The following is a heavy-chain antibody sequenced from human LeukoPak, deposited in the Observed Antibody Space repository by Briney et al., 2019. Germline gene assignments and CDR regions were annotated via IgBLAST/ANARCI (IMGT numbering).Heavy chain of an antibody. V-gene: IGHV3-23*01. CDR3: GKTTVGYSSGQKPAWPVDY. D-gene: IGHD5-18*01. Sequence: GGSLRLSCEASGFTFGSHAMYWVRQAPGKGLEWVAGIFGSGGSLHYADPVKGRFTISRDNSRNTVCLQINSLRAEDTAVYYCGKTTVGYSSGQKPAWPVDYWGQGTLVTVSS. CDR1: GFTFGSHA. CDR2: IFGSGGSL. J-gene: IGHJ4*02.